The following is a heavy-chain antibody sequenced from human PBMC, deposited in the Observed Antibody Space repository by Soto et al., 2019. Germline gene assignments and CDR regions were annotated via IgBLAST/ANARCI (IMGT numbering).Heavy chain of an antibody. CDR1: GFTFSGSA. Sequence: EVQLVESGGGLVQPGGSLTLSCAASGFTFSGSAMHWVRQASGKGMEWVCRMRSKANSYATAYAASVKGRFTISRDDSKTTAYLQMNRLKTEDTAVYYCTRTVTGTTAHFDYWGQGTLVTVSS. CDR3: TRTVTGTTAHFDY. V-gene: IGHV3-73*02. D-gene: IGHD1-7*01. CDR2: MRSKANSYAT. J-gene: IGHJ4*02.